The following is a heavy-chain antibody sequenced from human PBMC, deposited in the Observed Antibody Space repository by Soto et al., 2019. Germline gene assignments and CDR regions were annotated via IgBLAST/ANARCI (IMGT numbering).Heavy chain of an antibody. CDR2: IKSKTDGGTT. J-gene: IGHJ3*02. Sequence: PXGSLRLSCAASGFTFRNAWMSWVRQDKGKGLEWVGRIKSKTDGGTTDYAAPGKGRFTISRDDSKNTLSPQMNSLKTEDTAVYYCPTDGWLLPNAFDIWGQGSMVTVSS. CDR3: PTDGWLLPNAFDI. V-gene: IGHV3-15*01. CDR1: GFTFRNAW. D-gene: IGHD3-22*01.